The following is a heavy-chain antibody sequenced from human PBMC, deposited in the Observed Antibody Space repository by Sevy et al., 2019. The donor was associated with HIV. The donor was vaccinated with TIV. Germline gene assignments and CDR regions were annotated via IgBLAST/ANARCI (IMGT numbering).Heavy chain of an antibody. Sequence: ASVKVSCKVSGYTLTELSMHWVRQAPGKGLEWMGGFDPEDGETIYAQKFQGRVTMTEDTSTDTAYMELSSLRSEDTAVYYCATAGQYTEWMVFVNYWGQGTLVTVSS. CDR1: GYTLTELS. CDR3: ATAGQYTEWMVFVNY. D-gene: IGHD6-19*01. CDR2: FDPEDGET. J-gene: IGHJ4*02. V-gene: IGHV1-24*01.